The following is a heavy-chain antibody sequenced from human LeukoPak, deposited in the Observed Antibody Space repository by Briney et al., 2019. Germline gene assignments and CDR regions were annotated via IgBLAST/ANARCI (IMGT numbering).Heavy chain of an antibody. CDR2: INHSGST. CDR3: AFVVLPAYWFDP. J-gene: IGHJ5*02. V-gene: IGHV4-34*01. D-gene: IGHD2-2*01. CDR1: GGSFSGYY. Sequence: PSETLSLTCAVYGGSFSGYYWSWIRQPPGKGLEWIGEINHSGSTNYNPSLKNRVTISVDTSKNQFSLKLDSVTAADTAVYYCAFVVLPAYWFDPWGQGTLVTVSS.